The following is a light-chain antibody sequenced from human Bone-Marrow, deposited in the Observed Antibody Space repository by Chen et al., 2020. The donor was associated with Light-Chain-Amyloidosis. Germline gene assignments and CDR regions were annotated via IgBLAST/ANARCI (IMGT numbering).Light chain of an antibody. V-gene: IGLV3-25*03. CDR2: RDT. CDR1: DLPTKY. Sequence: SYELTQQPSVSVSPGPTASITCSGDDLPTKYAYWYQQKPGQAPVLVIHRDTERPSGISERFSGSSSGTTATLTISGVQAEDEADYHCQSADSSGTYEVIFGGGTKLTVL. CDR3: QSADSSGTYEVI. J-gene: IGLJ2*01.